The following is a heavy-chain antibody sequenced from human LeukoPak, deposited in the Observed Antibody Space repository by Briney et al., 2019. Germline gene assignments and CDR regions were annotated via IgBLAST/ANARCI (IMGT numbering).Heavy chain of an antibody. V-gene: IGHV4-34*01. Sequence: SETLPLTCAVYGGSFSGYYWSWIRQPPGKGLEWIGEINHSGSTNYNPSLKSRVTISVDTSKNQFSLKLSSVTAADTAVYYCARGSVVVITPSEGYFDYWGQGTLVTVSS. J-gene: IGHJ4*02. CDR3: ARGSVVVITPSEGYFDY. D-gene: IGHD3-22*01. CDR2: INHSGST. CDR1: GGSFSGYY.